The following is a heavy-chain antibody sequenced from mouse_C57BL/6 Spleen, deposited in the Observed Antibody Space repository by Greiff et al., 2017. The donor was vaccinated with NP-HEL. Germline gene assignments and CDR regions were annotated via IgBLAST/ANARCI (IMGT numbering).Heavy chain of an antibody. Sequence: EVQLQQSGPELVKPGASVKISCKASGYTFTDYYMNWVKQSHGKSLEWIGDINPNNGGTSYNQKFKGKATLTVDKSSSTAYMELRSLTSEDSAVYYCARWEDITTVVATGDYWGQGTTLTVSS. V-gene: IGHV1-26*01. D-gene: IGHD1-1*01. CDR1: GYTFTDYY. CDR3: ARWEDITTVVATGDY. J-gene: IGHJ2*01. CDR2: INPNNGGT.